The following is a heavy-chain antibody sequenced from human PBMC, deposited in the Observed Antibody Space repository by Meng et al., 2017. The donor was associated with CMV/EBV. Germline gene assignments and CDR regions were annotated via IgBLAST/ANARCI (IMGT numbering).Heavy chain of an antibody. V-gene: IGHV1-69*05. CDR2: IIPIFGTA. Sequence: SVKVSCKASGGTFSSYAISWVRQAPGQGLEWMGGIIPIFGTANYAQKFQGRVAITTDESTSTAYMELSSLRSEDTAVYYCARDSGGERITIFGVVIPTQYYYGMDVWGQGTTVTVSS. CDR3: ARDSGGERITIFGVVIPTQYYYGMDV. CDR1: GGTFSSYA. J-gene: IGHJ6*02. D-gene: IGHD3-3*01.